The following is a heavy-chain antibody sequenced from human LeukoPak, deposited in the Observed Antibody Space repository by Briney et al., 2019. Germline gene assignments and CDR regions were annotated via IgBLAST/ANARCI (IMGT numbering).Heavy chain of an antibody. CDR2: INPNSGGT. V-gene: IGHV1-2*02. CDR3: ARVRYSSSWYPPRSWFDP. D-gene: IGHD6-13*01. Sequence: GASVKVSCKASGYTFSGYYMHWLRQAPGQGLEWMGWINPNSGGTNYAQKFQGRVTMTRDTSISTAYMELSRLRSDDTAVYYCARVRYSSSWYPPRSWFDPWGQGTLVTVSS. CDR1: GYTFSGYY. J-gene: IGHJ5*02.